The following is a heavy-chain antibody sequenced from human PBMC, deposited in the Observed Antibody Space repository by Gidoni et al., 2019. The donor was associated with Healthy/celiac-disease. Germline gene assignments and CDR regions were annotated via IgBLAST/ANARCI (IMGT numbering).Heavy chain of an antibody. CDR1: GFTFSSYI. CDR3: ARVGYCSGGSCFTRVGGMDV. Sequence: EVQLVESGGGLVKPGGSLRLSCAASGFTFSSYIMNWVRQAPGKGLEWVSSISSSSSYIYYADSVKGRFTISRDNAKNSLYLQMNSLRAEDTAVYYCARVGYCSGGSCFTRVGGMDVWGQGTTVTVSS. D-gene: IGHD2-15*01. J-gene: IGHJ6*02. V-gene: IGHV3-21*02. CDR2: ISSSSSYI.